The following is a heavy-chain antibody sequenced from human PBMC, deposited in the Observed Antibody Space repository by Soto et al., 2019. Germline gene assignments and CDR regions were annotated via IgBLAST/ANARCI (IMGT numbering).Heavy chain of an antibody. Sequence: VGSLRLSCAASGFTFSSYSMNWVRQAPGKGLEWVSYISSSSSTIYYADSVKGRFTIPRDNAKNSLYLQMNSLRDEDTAVYYCARDASLYSSGWYFYYYYYGMDVWGQGTTVTVSS. D-gene: IGHD6-19*01. CDR3: ARDASLYSSGWYFYYYYYGMDV. J-gene: IGHJ6*02. CDR2: ISSSSSTI. V-gene: IGHV3-48*02. CDR1: GFTFSSYS.